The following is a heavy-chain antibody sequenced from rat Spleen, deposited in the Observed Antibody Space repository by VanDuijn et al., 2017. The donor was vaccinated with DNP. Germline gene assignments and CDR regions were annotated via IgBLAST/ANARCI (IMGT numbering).Heavy chain of an antibody. V-gene: IGHV3-3*01. CDR1: GYSITSNHK. CDR2: IDNAGST. CDR3: AIQLGVFDY. D-gene: IGHD5-1*01. Sequence: EVQLQESGPGLVKPSQSLSLTCSVTGYSITSNHKWTWIRKFPGNELEWMGYIDNAGSTNYNPSLKSRFSITRDTSKNQFFLQVTSVRNEDKATYYCAIQLGVFDYWGQGIMVIVSS. J-gene: IGHJ2*01.